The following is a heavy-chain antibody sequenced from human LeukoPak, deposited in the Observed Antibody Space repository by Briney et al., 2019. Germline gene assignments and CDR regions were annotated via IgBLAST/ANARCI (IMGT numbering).Heavy chain of an antibody. V-gene: IGHV3-33*01. J-gene: IGHJ6*02. D-gene: IGHD1-26*01. CDR1: GFTFSNYG. Sequence: PGMSLRLSCAASGFTFSNYGMHWVRQAPGKGLEWVAVIWNGGTNKNYADSVKDRFTISRDNSKNTLYLQMNNLRAEDTAVYYCARDEGADAPMDVWGQGNTVTVSS. CDR3: ARDEGADAPMDV. CDR2: IWNGGTNK.